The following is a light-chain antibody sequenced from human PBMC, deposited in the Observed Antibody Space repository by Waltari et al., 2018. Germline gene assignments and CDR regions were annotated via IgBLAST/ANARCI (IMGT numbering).Light chain of an antibody. CDR1: QSVGRS. Sequence: IVLTQSPGTLSLSPGESATLSCRASQSVGRSLTWYQQKPGQAPRLLIYGASSRATGIPDRFSGSGSGTDFSLTISRLEPEDFALYYCQHYVRLPVSFGQGTKVDIK. V-gene: IGKV3-20*01. J-gene: IGKJ1*01. CDR2: GAS. CDR3: QHYVRLPVS.